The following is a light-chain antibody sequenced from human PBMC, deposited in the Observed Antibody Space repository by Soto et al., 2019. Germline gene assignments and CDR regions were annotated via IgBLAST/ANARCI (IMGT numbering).Light chain of an antibody. V-gene: IGLV2-14*01. J-gene: IGLJ2*01. Sequence: QSALTQPASVSGSPGQSITISCTGTSSDVGGYNYVSWYQQHPGKAPKLMIYDVSNRSSGVSNRFSGSKSSNTASLTISGLQAEDEADYYCSSYTSSSTLVVFGGGTKLTGL. CDR3: SSYTSSSTLVV. CDR2: DVS. CDR1: SSDVGGYNY.